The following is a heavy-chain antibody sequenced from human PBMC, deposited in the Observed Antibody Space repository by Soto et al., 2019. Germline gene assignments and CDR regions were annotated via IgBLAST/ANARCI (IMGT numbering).Heavy chain of an antibody. D-gene: IGHD1-26*01. CDR1: GGTFSSYA. V-gene: IGHV1-69*13. CDR2: IIPIFGTA. J-gene: IGHJ6*02. Sequence: GASVKVSCKASGGTFSSYAISWVRQAPGQGLEWMGGIIPIFGTANYAQKFQGRVTITADESTSTAYMELSSLRSEDTAVYYCARDSGIVGADYGMDVWGQGTTVTVSS. CDR3: ARDSGIVGADYGMDV.